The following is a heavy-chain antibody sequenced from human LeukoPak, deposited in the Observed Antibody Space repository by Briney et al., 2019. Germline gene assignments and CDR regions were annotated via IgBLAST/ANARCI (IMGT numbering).Heavy chain of an antibody. CDR2: IKQDGSEK. J-gene: IGHJ6*04. CDR3: ARDLAAWDV. CDR1: GFTFSSYW. Sequence: PGGSLRLSCAASGFTFSSYWMSWVRQAPGKGLEWVANIKQDGSEKYYVDSVTGRFTISRDNAENTMFLQMNTLRADDSAVYYCARDLAAWDVWGKGTTVTVSS. V-gene: IGHV3-7*01.